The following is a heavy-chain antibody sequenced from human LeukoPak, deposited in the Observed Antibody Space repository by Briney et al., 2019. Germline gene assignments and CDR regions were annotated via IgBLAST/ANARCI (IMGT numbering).Heavy chain of an antibody. V-gene: IGHV4-59*01. J-gene: IGHJ2*01. CDR3: ARATVTAWYFDL. CDR1: GASISSSY. Sequence: SETLSLTCTVSGASISSSYWSWIRQPPGKGLEWIGYIYYTGSTNYNPSLKSRVTISVDTSKNPFSLKLSSVTAADTAGYYCARATVTAWYFDLWGRGTLVTVSS. D-gene: IGHD4-17*01. CDR2: IYYTGST.